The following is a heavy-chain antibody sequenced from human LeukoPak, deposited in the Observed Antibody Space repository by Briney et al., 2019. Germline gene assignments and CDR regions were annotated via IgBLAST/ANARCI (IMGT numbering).Heavy chain of an antibody. Sequence: PSETLSLTCTVSGGSVSPYYWSWIRQPPGKGLEWIGYIYYSGSTNYNPSLKSRVTISVDTSKNQFSLKLSSVTAADTAVYYCARALGIAVAGCWFDPWGQGTLVTVSS. CDR1: GGSVSPYY. CDR3: ARALGIAVAGCWFDP. D-gene: IGHD6-19*01. V-gene: IGHV4-59*02. J-gene: IGHJ5*02. CDR2: IYYSGST.